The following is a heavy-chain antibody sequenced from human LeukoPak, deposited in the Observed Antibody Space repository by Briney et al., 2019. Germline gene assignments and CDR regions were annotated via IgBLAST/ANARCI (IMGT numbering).Heavy chain of an antibody. CDR2: ISSSSSII. D-gene: IGHD3-22*01. V-gene: IGHV3-48*04. CDR3: AREEYYDSSGYFDY. CDR1: GFTFSTYS. J-gene: IGHJ4*02. Sequence: GGSLRLSCAASGFTFSTYSMNWVRQAPGKGLEWVSYISSSSSIIYYADSVKGRFTISRDNAKNSLYLQMNSLRAEDTAVYYCAREEYYDSSGYFDYWGQGTLVTVSS.